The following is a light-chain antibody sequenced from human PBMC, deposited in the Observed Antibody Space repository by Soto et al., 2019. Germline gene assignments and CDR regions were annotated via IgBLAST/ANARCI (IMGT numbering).Light chain of an antibody. Sequence: DNEMTQSPSTLSGSAGDRATISCRASQTNSSWLAWYQQKPEKAPKLLIYKASTLKSGVPSRFSGSGSGTEFTLTISGRQPDDFATNNGKHNISYSEAFGQGPKV. CDR2: KAS. CDR3: KHNISYSEA. J-gene: IGKJ1*01. CDR1: QTNSSW. V-gene: IGKV1-5*03.